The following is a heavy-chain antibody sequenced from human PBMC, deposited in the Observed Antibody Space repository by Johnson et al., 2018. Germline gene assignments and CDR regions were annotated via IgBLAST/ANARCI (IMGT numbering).Heavy chain of an antibody. V-gene: IGHV3-9*01. CDR2: ISGNSDNI. Sequence: VQLVESGGGLVQPGRSLRLSCAASGFTFGDYAMHWVRQAPGKGQEWGSGISGNSDNIVYADSLEGRFTISRDNAKNFLYLQRNSLRGEDTATYYCVNSNSGRYQNGMDVWGQGTTVTVTS. CDR3: VNSNSGRYQNGMDV. J-gene: IGHJ6*02. CDR1: GFTFGDYA. D-gene: IGHD1-26*01.